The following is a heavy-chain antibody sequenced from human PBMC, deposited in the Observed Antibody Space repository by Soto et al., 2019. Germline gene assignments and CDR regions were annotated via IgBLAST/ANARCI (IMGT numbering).Heavy chain of an antibody. V-gene: IGHV1-69*01. CDR1: GGTFSSYV. CDR2: LIPMFGTA. CDR3: ARGGYGSGMGGKYHYYGMDV. Sequence: QVQLVQSGAEVKKPGSSVKVSCKASGGTFSSYVISWVRQAPGQGLGWMGGLIPMFGTANYAQKFQGRVSITEDESTSTGYMGLSSLRSEDTAVNYGARGGYGSGMGGKYHYYGMDVWGQGTTVTVSS. J-gene: IGHJ6*02. D-gene: IGHD3-10*01.